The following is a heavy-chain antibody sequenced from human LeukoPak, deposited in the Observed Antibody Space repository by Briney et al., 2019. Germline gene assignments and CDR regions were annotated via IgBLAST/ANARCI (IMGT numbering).Heavy chain of an antibody. V-gene: IGHV4-31*03. CDR2: ISYSGTT. CDR1: GATITSGSSY. Sequence: SQTLYLTCSVSGATITSGSSYWSWIRQHPGTGLEWIGYISYSGTTYYTPSLKSRMTISIDTSENQFSLKLSSVTAADTAVYLCARANGRPGYRWFDPWGQGTLVTVSS. CDR3: ARANGRPGYRWFDP. D-gene: IGHD1-1*01. J-gene: IGHJ5*02.